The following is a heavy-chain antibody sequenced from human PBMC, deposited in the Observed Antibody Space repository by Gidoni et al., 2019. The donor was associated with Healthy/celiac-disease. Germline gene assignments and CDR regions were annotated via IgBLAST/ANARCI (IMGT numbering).Heavy chain of an antibody. D-gene: IGHD2-21*01. J-gene: IGHJ4*02. CDR2: INPNSGGN. V-gene: IGHV1-2*02. CDR3: AVILPPKTVTIKYYFDY. Sequence: QVQLVQSGAEVKTPGASVKVSCKASGYTSTGYYMHWVRQAPGQGLEWMGWINPNSGGNNSAQKSQGRVTMTRDTSISTAYMELSRLQTDDTAAYYCAVILPPKTVTIKYYFDYWGQGTLVTVSS. CDR1: GYTSTGYY.